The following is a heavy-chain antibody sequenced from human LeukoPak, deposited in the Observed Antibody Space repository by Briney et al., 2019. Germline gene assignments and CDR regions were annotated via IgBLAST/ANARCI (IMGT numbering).Heavy chain of an antibody. CDR3: AKDGQSFNSMYDYFDS. J-gene: IGHJ4*02. V-gene: IGHV3-23*01. Sequence: GGSLRLSCSASGFTFRNFATSWVRQAPGKCLEWVSSIGGGDTHYADSVKGRFTISRDDSRSTVDLQMSSLRAEDTAVYYCAKDGQSFNSMYDYFDSWGQGTLVTVSS. D-gene: IGHD2-8*01. CDR1: GFTFRNFA. CDR2: IGGGDT.